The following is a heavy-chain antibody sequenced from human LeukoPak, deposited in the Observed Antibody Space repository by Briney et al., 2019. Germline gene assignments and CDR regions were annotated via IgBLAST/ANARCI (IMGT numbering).Heavy chain of an antibody. V-gene: IGHV3-15*04. Sequence: GGSLRLSCAASGFTFSNAWMSWVRQAPGKGLEWVGRIESKTDGGTTDYAAPVKGRFTISRDDSKNTLYLQMNSLKTEDTAVYYCTTDYSGSYPSLDYWGQGTLVTVSS. CDR3: TTDYSGSYPSLDY. D-gene: IGHD1-26*01. CDR2: IESKTDGGTT. CDR1: GFTFSNAW. J-gene: IGHJ4*02.